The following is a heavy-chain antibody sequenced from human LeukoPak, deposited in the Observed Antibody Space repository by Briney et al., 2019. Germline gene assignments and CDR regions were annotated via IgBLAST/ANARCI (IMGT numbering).Heavy chain of an antibody. CDR1: GFTFDDYA. Sequence: GGSLRLSCAASGFTFDDYAMHWVRQAPGKGLEWVSSISSSSSYIYYADSVKGRFTISRDNAKNSLYLQMNSLRAEDTAVYYCAREDGDFDYWGQGTLVTVSS. CDR2: ISSSSSYI. CDR3: AREDGDFDY. J-gene: IGHJ4*02. D-gene: IGHD3-10*01. V-gene: IGHV3-21*01.